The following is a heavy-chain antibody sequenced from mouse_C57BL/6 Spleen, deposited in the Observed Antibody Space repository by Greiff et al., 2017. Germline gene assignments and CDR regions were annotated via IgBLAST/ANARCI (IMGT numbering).Heavy chain of an antibody. CDR3: ARDATVEGWYFDV. V-gene: IGHV5-16*01. CDR2: INYDGSST. CDR1: GFTFSDYY. Sequence: EVKLMESEGGLVQPGSSMKLSCTASGFTFSDYYMAWVRQVPEKGLEWVANINYDGSSTYYLDSLKSRFIISRDNAKNILYLQMSSLKSEDTATYYCARDATVEGWYFDVWGTGTTVTVSS. D-gene: IGHD1-1*01. J-gene: IGHJ1*03.